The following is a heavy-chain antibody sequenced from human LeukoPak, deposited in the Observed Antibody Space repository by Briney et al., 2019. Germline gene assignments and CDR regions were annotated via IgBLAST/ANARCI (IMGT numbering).Heavy chain of an antibody. CDR2: INPNSGGT. D-gene: IGHD3-3*01. J-gene: IGHJ6*03. CDR1: GYTFTCYY. V-gene: IGHV1-2*02. Sequence: GASVKVSCKASGYTFTCYYMHWVRQAPGQGLEWRGWINPNSGGTNYAQKFQGRVTMTRDTSISTAYMELSRLRSDHTAVYYCARRGRVLRFLEWMPRHYYYYMDVWGKGTTVTVSS. CDR3: ARRGRVLRFLEWMPRHYYYYMDV.